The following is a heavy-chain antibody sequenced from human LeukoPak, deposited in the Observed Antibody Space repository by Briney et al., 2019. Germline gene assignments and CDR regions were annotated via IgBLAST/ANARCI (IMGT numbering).Heavy chain of an antibody. CDR2: IYYSGST. J-gene: IGHJ4*02. CDR3: ARDICSGGSCYSDY. CDR1: GGSISSYY. Sequence: SQTLSLTCTVSGGSISSYYWSWIRQPPGKGLEWIGYIYYSGSTNYNPSLKSRVTISVDTSKNQFSLKLSSVTAADTAVYYCARDICSGGSCYSDYWGQGTLVTVSS. V-gene: IGHV4-59*12. D-gene: IGHD2-15*01.